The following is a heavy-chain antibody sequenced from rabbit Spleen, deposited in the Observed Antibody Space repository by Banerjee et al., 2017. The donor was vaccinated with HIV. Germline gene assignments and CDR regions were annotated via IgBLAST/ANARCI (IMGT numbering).Heavy chain of an antibody. CDR3: ARGYSGSNVYFKL. D-gene: IGHD1-1*01. Sequence: QEQLEESGGDLVKPGSSLTLTCTASGVSFSISSYMCWVRQAPGKGLEWIACIDAGSSGFTYFATWAQGRFTISKISSTTVTLQMTRLTAADTATYFCARGYSGSNVYFKLWGPGTLVTVS. J-gene: IGHJ4*01. CDR2: IDAGSSGFT. V-gene: IGHV1S45*01. CDR1: GVSFSISSY.